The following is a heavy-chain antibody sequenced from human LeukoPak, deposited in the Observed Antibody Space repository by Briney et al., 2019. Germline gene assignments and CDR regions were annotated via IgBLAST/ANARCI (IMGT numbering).Heavy chain of an antibody. CDR2: ISSSGSTI. V-gene: IGHV3-11*01. CDR1: GFTFSDYC. Sequence: PGGSLRLSCAASGFTFSDYCMSWIRQAPGKGLEWVSYISSSGSTIYYADSVKGRFTISGDNAKNSLYLQMNSLRAEDTAVYYCARAAVAGMFNYYYGMDVWGQGTTVTVSS. CDR3: ARAAVAGMFNYYYGMDV. J-gene: IGHJ6*02. D-gene: IGHD6-19*01.